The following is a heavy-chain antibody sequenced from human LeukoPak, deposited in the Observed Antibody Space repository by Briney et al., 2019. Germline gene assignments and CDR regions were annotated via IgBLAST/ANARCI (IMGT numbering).Heavy chain of an antibody. CDR2: IYYSGST. CDR1: GGSISSYY. V-gene: IGHV4-59*01. J-gene: IGHJ4*02. D-gene: IGHD3-10*01. CDR3: ARVNYGSGSYRRGLRFDY. Sequence: PSETLSLTCTVSGGSISSYYWSWIRQPPGKGLEWIGYIYYSGSTNYNPSLKSRVTIPVDTSKNQFSLKLSSVTAADTAVYYCARVNYGSGSYRRGLRFDYWGQGTLVTVSS.